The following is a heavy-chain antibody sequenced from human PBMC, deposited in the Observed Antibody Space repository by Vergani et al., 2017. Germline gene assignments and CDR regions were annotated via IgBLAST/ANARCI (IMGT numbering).Heavy chain of an antibody. Sequence: QLHLQESGPGLVKPSETLSLTCTVPGGSMSGYYWSWIRQPPGKELEWIGYMYHSGSTNYNPSLETRVTISGDTSKNQFSLTLTSVTAADTAVYYCASDTHSGQRADRWGQGILVTVTS. D-gene: IGHD6-19*01. CDR2: MYHSGST. J-gene: IGHJ5*02. V-gene: IGHV4-59*01. CDR1: GGSMSGYY. CDR3: ASDTHSGQRADR.